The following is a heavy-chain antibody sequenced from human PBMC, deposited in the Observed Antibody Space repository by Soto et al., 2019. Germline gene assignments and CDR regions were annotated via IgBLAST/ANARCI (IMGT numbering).Heavy chain of an antibody. Sequence: QVQLQESGPGLVKPSETLSLTCTVSGASVSSGTYYWGWIRQPPGKGLEWIGYINYSGNTNYNPSLKSRVTTSVDTSKNQFSLKLRSVTAADTAVYYCATLTNPGRSYYYGMDVWGQGTTVTVSS. CDR1: GASVSSGTYY. CDR3: ATLTNPGRSYYYGMDV. V-gene: IGHV4-61*01. J-gene: IGHJ6*02. D-gene: IGHD2-15*01. CDR2: INYSGNT.